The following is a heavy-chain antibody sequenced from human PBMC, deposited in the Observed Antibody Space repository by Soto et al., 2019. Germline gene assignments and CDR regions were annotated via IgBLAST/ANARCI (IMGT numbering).Heavy chain of an antibody. CDR3: ARVGGYSYGWTPDAFDI. CDR2: INAGNGNT. D-gene: IGHD5-18*01. J-gene: IGHJ3*02. Sequence: ASVKVSCKASGYTFTSYAMHWVREAPGQRLEWMGWINAGNGNTKYSQKFQGRVTITRDTSASTAYMELSSLRSEDTAVYYCARVGGYSYGWTPDAFDIWGQGTMVTVSS. V-gene: IGHV1-3*01. CDR1: GYTFTSYA.